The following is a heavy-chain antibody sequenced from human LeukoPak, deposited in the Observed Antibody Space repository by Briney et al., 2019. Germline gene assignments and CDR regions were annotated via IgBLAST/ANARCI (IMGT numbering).Heavy chain of an antibody. CDR2: ISSSGSTI. Sequence: GGSLRLSCAASGFTFSDYYMSWIRQAPGKGLEWVSYISSSGSTIYYADSVKGRFTISRDNAKKSLYLQMNSLRAEDTAVYYCASGSTVRFYYMDVWGKGTTVTVSS. CDR1: GFTFSDYY. V-gene: IGHV3-11*01. D-gene: IGHD4-17*01. CDR3: ASGSTVRFYYMDV. J-gene: IGHJ6*03.